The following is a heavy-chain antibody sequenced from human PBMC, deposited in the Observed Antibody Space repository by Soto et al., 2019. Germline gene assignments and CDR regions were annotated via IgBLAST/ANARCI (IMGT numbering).Heavy chain of an antibody. Sequence: EVQLLESGGGLVQPGGSLRLSCAASGFTFSSYAMSWVRQAPGKGLEWVSTISGSGSMTYYADSVKGRFTISRDNSKNTLDLKMNSLRAEDTAVYYCAKAPLGYKWYFDLWGRGTLVTVSS. D-gene: IGHD1-1*01. CDR2: ISGSGSMT. V-gene: IGHV3-23*01. J-gene: IGHJ2*01. CDR1: GFTFSSYA. CDR3: AKAPLGYKWYFDL.